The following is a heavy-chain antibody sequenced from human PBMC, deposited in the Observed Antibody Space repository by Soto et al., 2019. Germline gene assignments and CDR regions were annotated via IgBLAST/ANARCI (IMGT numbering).Heavy chain of an antibody. V-gene: IGHV3-9*01. CDR3: AKDTSIAVAGPFDY. CDR1: GFTFDDYA. Sequence: GGSLRLSCAASGFTFDDYAMHWVRQAPGKGLEWVSGISWNSGSIGYADSVKGRFTISRDNAKNSLYLQMNSLRAEDTALYYCAKDTSIAVAGPFDYWGRGTLVTVSS. D-gene: IGHD6-19*01. J-gene: IGHJ4*02. CDR2: ISWNSGSI.